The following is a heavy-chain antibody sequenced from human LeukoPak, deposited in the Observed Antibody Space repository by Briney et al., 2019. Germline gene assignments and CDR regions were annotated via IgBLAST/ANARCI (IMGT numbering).Heavy chain of an antibody. V-gene: IGHV1-2*02. CDR1: GYTFTGYY. Sequence: ASVKVSCKASGYTFTGYYMHWVRQAPGQGLEWMGWINPNSGGTNYAQKFQGRVTMTRDTSISTAYMELSRLRSDDTAVYYCARVHGSWYRAFFDYWGQGTLVTVSS. CDR2: INPNSGGT. D-gene: IGHD6-13*01. J-gene: IGHJ4*02. CDR3: ARVHGSWYRAFFDY.